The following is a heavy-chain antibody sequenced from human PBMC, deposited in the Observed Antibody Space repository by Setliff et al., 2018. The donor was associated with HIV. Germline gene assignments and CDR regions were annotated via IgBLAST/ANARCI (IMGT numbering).Heavy chain of an antibody. CDR1: GFTISSYW. J-gene: IGHJ3*02. V-gene: IGHV3-7*03. Sequence: GGSLRLSCAASGFTISSYWMSWVRQAPGKGLEWVANINQDGSGRYYVDSVKGRFTISRDDAENSLYLQMNSLRAEDTAVYYCARGGSGIAAAGTGKTALDIWGQGAMVTVSS. CDR2: INQDGSGR. CDR3: ARGGSGIAAAGTGKTALDI. D-gene: IGHD6-13*01.